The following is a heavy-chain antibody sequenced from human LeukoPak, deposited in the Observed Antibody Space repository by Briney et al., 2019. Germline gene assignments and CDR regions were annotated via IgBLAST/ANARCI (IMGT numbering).Heavy chain of an antibody. CDR3: ASRSGYSSGWAFDY. CDR1: GFTFSSHD. D-gene: IGHD6-19*01. CDR2: ITSSSSYI. V-gene: IGHV3-21*01. J-gene: IGHJ4*02. Sequence: PGGSLRLSCAASGFTFSSHDMNWVRQAPGKGLEWVSSITSSSSYIYYADSVKGRFTISRDSAKNSLYLQMNSLRAEDTAVYFCASRSGYSSGWAFDYWGQGTLVTVSS.